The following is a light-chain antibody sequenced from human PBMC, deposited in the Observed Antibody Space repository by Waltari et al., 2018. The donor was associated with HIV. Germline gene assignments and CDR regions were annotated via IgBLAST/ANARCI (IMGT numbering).Light chain of an antibody. CDR2: ENN. J-gene: IGLJ2*01. Sequence: QSVLTQPPSVSAAPGQKVTISCPGSSPNSGNNYVSWYQQLPGTAPKLLIYENNKRPSGIPDRFSGSKSGTSATLGITGLQTGDEADYYCGTWDSSLSAVVFGGGTKLTVL. CDR3: GTWDSSLSAVV. V-gene: IGLV1-51*02. CDR1: SPNSGNNY.